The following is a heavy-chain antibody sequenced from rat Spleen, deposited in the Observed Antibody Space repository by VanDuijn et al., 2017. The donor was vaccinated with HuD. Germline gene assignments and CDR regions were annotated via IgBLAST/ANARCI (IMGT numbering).Heavy chain of an antibody. CDR3: ARENYYSADY. J-gene: IGHJ2*01. CDR1: VFTFSKYA. CDR2: ISYDDRAV. V-gene: IGHV5-29*01. D-gene: IGHD1-1*01. Sequence: EVQLVETGGGLVQPGRSMKLSCAALVFTFSKYAMVWVRQTPVQGLKWVATISYDDRAVYYHGTLKSRFTNSRDNAKSTQYLQISSLRYEHTATNYCARENYYSADYLGHGVMVTVSS.